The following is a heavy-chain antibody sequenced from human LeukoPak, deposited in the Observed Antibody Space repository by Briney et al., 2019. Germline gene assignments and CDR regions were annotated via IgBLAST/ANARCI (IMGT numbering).Heavy chain of an antibody. V-gene: IGHV3-30-3*01. CDR3: ARVSGDGY. D-gene: IGHD3-10*01. J-gene: IGHJ4*02. CDR2: ISYDGSNK. Sequence: PGGSLRLSCAASEFTFSSYAMHWVRQAPGKGLEWVAVISYDGSNKYYADSVKGRFTISRDNSKNTLYLQMNSLRAEDTAVYYCARVSGDGYWGQGTLVTVSS. CDR1: EFTFSSYA.